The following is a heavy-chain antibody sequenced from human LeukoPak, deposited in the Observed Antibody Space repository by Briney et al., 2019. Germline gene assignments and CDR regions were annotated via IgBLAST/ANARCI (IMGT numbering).Heavy chain of an antibody. D-gene: IGHD3-9*01. CDR2: IYYSGST. CDR3: ARQSDYDILTG. CDR1: GGSISSSIYY. J-gene: IGHJ4*02. V-gene: IGHV4-39*01. Sequence: SETLSLTCTVSGGSISSSIYYWGWIRQPPGKGLEWIGSIYYSGSTYYNPSLKSRVTISVDTSKNQFSLKLSSVTAADTAVYYCARQSDYDILTGWGQGTLVTVSS.